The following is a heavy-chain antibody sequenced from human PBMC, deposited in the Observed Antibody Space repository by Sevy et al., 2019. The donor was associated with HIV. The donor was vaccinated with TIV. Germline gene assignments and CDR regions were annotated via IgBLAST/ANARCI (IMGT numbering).Heavy chain of an antibody. CDR3: ERDGRDISAFDI. J-gene: IGHJ3*02. CDR2: ISGDGENT. V-gene: IGHV3-23*01. D-gene: IGHD3-10*01. CDR1: EFIFSSHA. Sequence: GGSLRLSCVASEFIFSSHAVSWVRQAPGKGLEWVSAISGDGENTHYADSVRGRFTIPTANFKNTLYLQMNSLRADDNAISYCERDGRDISAFDIWGPGTMVTVSS.